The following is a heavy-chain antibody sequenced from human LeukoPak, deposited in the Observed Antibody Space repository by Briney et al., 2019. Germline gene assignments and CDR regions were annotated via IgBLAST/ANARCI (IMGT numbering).Heavy chain of an antibody. Sequence: GSSVKVSCKASGGTFSSYAISWVRQAPGQGLEWMGGIIPIFGTANYAQKFQGRVTITTDESTSTAYMELSSLRSEDTAVYYCARGGFVAARPSVPALDAFDIWGQGTMVTVSS. V-gene: IGHV1-69*05. CDR3: ARGGFVAARPSVPALDAFDI. CDR2: IIPIFGTA. CDR1: GGTFSSYA. D-gene: IGHD6-6*01. J-gene: IGHJ3*02.